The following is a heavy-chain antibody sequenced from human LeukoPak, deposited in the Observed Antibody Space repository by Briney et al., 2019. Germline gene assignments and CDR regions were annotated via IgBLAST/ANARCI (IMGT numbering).Heavy chain of an antibody. CDR2: IYYSGST. CDR1: GGSTSSYY. D-gene: IGHD1-26*01. V-gene: IGHV4-59*08. CDR3: SLSFIDY. Sequence: SETLSLTCTVSGGSTSSYYWSWIRQPPGKGLEWVGYIYYSGSTNYNPSLKSRVTISVDTSKNQFSLKLSSVTAADTAIYWESLSFIDYWGQGTLVTVSS. J-gene: IGHJ4*02.